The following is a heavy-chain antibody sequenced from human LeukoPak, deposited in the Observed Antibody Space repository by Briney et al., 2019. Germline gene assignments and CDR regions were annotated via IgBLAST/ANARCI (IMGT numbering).Heavy chain of an antibody. D-gene: IGHD3-3*01. Sequence: SETLSLTCTVSGGSITSGGYYRSWIRQPPGKGLEWLGYIYHSGNTYYNPSLKSRVTISVDRSKNQFSLKLSSVTAADTAVYYCAREGIRFLEWFDPWGQGTLVTVSS. CDR2: IYHSGNT. V-gene: IGHV4-30-2*01. CDR1: GGSITSGGYY. CDR3: AREGIRFLEWFDP. J-gene: IGHJ5*02.